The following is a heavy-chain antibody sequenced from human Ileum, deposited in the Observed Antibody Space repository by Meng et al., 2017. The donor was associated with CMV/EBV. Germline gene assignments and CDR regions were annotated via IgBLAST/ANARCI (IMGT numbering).Heavy chain of an antibody. V-gene: IGHV4-34*02. J-gene: IGHJ5*02. CDR1: GGSFIDYF. D-gene: IGHD1-26*01. Sequence: QVQLQKWGAGLLKPSETLALTGPVYGGSFIDYFWTWIRQSPGRGLEWIGEINHKGNTKYNPSLKSRVTISKDTSKKQFSLRMTSVTAADTATYYCVRRGRGSEPWGQGTLVTVSS. CDR3: VRRGRGSEP. CDR2: INHKGNT.